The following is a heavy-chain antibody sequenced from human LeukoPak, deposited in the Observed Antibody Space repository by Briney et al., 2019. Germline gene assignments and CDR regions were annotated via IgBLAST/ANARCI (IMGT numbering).Heavy chain of an antibody. D-gene: IGHD3-9*01. V-gene: IGHV3-23*01. CDR2: ISGSGGST. CDR1: GFTFSSYA. CDR3: ARDNYDILTSYAYYYYGMDV. Sequence: GGSLRLSCAASGFTFSSYAMSWVRQAPGKGQEWVSAISGSGGSTYYADSVKGRFTISRDNSKNTLYLQMNSLRAEDTAVYYCARDNYDILTSYAYYYYGMDVWGQGTTVTVSS. J-gene: IGHJ6*02.